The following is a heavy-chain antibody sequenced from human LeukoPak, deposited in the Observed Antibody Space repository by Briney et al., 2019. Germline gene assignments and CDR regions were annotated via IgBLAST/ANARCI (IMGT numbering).Heavy chain of an antibody. Sequence: SSVKVSCKASGGTFSSYAISWVRQAPGQGLEWMGGIFPIFGTANYAQKFQGRVTITADKSTSTAYMELSSLRSEDTAVYYCARKGGRYCSGGSCYELENDAFDIWGQGTMVTVSS. V-gene: IGHV1-69*06. J-gene: IGHJ3*02. CDR1: GGTFSSYA. CDR2: IFPIFGTA. D-gene: IGHD2-15*01. CDR3: ARKGGRYCSGGSCYELENDAFDI.